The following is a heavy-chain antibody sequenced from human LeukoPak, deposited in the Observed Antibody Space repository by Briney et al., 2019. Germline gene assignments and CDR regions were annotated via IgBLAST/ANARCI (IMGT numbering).Heavy chain of an antibody. CDR1: GFTFSTFS. CDR3: ARGGDGHNSYLDF. Sequence: GGSLRLSCEGSGFTFSTFSLNWVRQAPGKGPEWVASISYSSTFLDYADSVKGRFTISRDNTQNSVYLEMNSLRDEDTAAYFCARGGDGHNSYLDFWGQGTLVTVSS. V-gene: IGHV3-21*06. J-gene: IGHJ4*02. CDR2: ISYSSTFL. D-gene: IGHD1-1*01.